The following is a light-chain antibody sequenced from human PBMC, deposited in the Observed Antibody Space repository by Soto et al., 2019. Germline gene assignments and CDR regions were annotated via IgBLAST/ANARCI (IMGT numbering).Light chain of an antibody. CDR1: SSDVGGYNY. V-gene: IGLV2-14*01. CDR2: EVT. Sequence: QSVLTQPASVSGSPGQSITISCTGTSSDVGGYNYVSWYQQHPGTAPKLMIYEVTNRPSGISNRFSGSKSANTASLTISGLQAEDEADYYCSSFTSSSTYVFGTGTKLTVL. CDR3: SSFTSSSTYV. J-gene: IGLJ1*01.